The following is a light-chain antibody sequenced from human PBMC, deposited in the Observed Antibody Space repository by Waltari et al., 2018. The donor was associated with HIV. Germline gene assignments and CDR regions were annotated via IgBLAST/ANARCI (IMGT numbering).Light chain of an antibody. V-gene: IGKV3-20*01. J-gene: IGKJ5*01. CDR3: QQYGGSPPGVT. Sequence: EIVLTQSPGTLSLSPGERATLSCRASQSLSSSYQTWYQQKPGQAPRLLIYGASSRATGIPDRFSGSGSGTDFTLTISRLEPEDFAVYYCQQYGGSPPGVTFGQGTRLEIK. CDR2: GAS. CDR1: QSLSSSY.